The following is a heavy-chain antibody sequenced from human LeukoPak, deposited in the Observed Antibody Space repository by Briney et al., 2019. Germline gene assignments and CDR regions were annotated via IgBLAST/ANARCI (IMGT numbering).Heavy chain of an antibody. Sequence: SETLSLTCTVSGYSISSGYYWGWIRQPPGKGLEWIGSMYHSGSTYYNPSLKSRVTISEDTSKNQFSLKLSSVTAADTAVYYCARGQDYGDYVRGVLWFDPWGQGTLVTVSS. D-gene: IGHD4-17*01. CDR3: ARGQDYGDYVRGVLWFDP. CDR1: GYSISSGYY. CDR2: MYHSGST. V-gene: IGHV4-38-2*02. J-gene: IGHJ5*02.